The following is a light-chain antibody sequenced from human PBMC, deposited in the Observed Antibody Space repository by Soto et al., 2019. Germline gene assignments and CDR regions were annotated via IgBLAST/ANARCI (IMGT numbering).Light chain of an antibody. Sequence: EVVLTPSPGTLALSPGERATLTCRASQSFRGLLAWYQQKPGQVPSLLIYDAYNRATGIPPRFSGSWSGTDFTLTISSLELEDAAVYYCQQRHMWPITFGQGTRLEI. J-gene: IGKJ5*01. V-gene: IGKV3-11*01. CDR2: DAY. CDR1: QSFRGL. CDR3: QQRHMWPIT.